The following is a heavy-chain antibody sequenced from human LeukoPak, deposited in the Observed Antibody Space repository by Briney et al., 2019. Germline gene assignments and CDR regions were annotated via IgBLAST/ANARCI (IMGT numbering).Heavy chain of an antibody. J-gene: IGHJ4*02. D-gene: IGHD4-17*01. CDR1: GGSFSGYY. CDR2: IYYSGST. Sequence: PSETLSLTCGAYGGSFSGYYWSWIRQHPGKGLEWIGYIYYSGSTYYNPSLKSRVTISADTSKNQFSLKLSSVTAADTAVYYCARMTTRPSYYFDYWGQGTLVTVSS. CDR3: ARMTTRPSYYFDY. V-gene: IGHV4-31*11.